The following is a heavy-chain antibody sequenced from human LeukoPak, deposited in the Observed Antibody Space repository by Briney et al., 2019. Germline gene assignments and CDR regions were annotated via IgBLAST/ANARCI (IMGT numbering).Heavy chain of an antibody. CDR2: IKQDGSEK. D-gene: IGHD5/OR15-5a*01. Sequence: GGSLRLSCAASGFTFSSYWMSWVRQAPGKGLEWVANIKQDGSEKYYVDSVKGRFTISRDNAKNSLYLQMNSLRAEDTAVYYCARDLGGAPSVGYFDYWGQGTLVTVSS. J-gene: IGHJ4*02. CDR1: GFTFSSYW. V-gene: IGHV3-7*01. CDR3: ARDLGGAPSVGYFDY.